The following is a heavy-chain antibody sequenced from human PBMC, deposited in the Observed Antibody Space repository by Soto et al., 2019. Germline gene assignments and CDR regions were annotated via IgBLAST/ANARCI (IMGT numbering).Heavy chain of an antibody. J-gene: IGHJ4*02. CDR3: ARAYYYDSSGYYPLLY. V-gene: IGHV3-11*01. D-gene: IGHD3-22*01. Sequence: PGGSLRLSCAASGFTFSDYYMSWIRQAPGKGLEWVSYISSSGSTIYYADSVKGRFTISRDNAKNSLYLQMNSLRAEDTAVYYCARAYYYDSSGYYPLLYWGPGTMVTVYS. CDR1: GFTFSDYY. CDR2: ISSSGSTI.